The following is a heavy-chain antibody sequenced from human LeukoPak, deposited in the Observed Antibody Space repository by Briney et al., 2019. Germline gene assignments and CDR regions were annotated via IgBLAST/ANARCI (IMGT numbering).Heavy chain of an antibody. V-gene: IGHV3-30*04. CDR3: AKDIYPGIFDP. CDR2: VSFDGSYK. D-gene: IGHD2-2*02. Sequence: GGSLRLSCAASGFTFSSYPMHWVRQAPGKGLEWVAVVSFDGSYKYYGDSVKGRLTISRDNSKNTLYLQMNSLRAEDTAVYYCAKDIYPGIFDPWGQGTLVTVSS. CDR1: GFTFSSYP. J-gene: IGHJ5*02.